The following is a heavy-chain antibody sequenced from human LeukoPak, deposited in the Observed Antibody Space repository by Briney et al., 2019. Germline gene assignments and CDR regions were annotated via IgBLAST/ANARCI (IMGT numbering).Heavy chain of an antibody. D-gene: IGHD4-17*01. V-gene: IGHV3-33*01. J-gene: IGHJ3*02. CDR1: GFTFSYYG. Sequence: GGSLRLSCAASGFTFSYYGMHWVRQAPGKGLEWVAVIWFDGSNKYYADSVKGRFTVSRDNSENTMDLQMNSLRAEDTAVYYCAREQYGSDDALDIWGQGTMVTVSS. CDR2: IWFDGSNK. CDR3: AREQYGSDDALDI.